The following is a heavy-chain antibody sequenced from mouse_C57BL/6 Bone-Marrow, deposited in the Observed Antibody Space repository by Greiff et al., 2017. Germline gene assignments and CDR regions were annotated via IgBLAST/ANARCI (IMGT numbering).Heavy chain of an antibody. CDR2: IYPGSGST. CDR3: ARKRGLLYDAMDY. V-gene: IGHV1-55*01. J-gene: IGHJ4*01. CDR1: GYTFTSYW. D-gene: IGHD2-10*01. Sequence: VQLQQPGAELVKPGASVKMSCKASGYTFTSYWITWVKQRPGQGLEWIGDIYPGSGSTNYNEKFKSKATLTVDTSSSTAYMQLSSLTSEDSAVYYCARKRGLLYDAMDYWGQGTSVTVSS.